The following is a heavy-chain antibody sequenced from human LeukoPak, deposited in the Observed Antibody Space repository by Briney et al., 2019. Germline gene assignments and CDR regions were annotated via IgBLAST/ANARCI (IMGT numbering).Heavy chain of an antibody. CDR2: INHRGSP. Sequence: SQTLSLTCAVYGGSFGGYYWSWVRHPPGKGLEWIGEINHRGSPNYHPSLRGRVPISVDTSKNQCSLKLSSVTAADTDVYYWARVGYATPRRVLSAVTLPTAGAFDIWGQGTLVTVSS. D-gene: IGHD4-17*01. J-gene: IGHJ3*02. CDR1: GGSFGGYY. CDR3: ARVGYATPRRVLSAVTLPTAGAFDI. V-gene: IGHV4-34*01.